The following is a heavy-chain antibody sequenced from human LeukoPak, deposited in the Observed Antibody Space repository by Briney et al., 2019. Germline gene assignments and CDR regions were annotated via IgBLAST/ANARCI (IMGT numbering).Heavy chain of an antibody. CDR3: ARHENLYDSSPFDI. V-gene: IGHV4-4*07. CDR1: GDSISSYY. Sequence: SETLSLTCTVSGDSISSYYWSWIRQPAGKGLEWIGRMYVSGSTNYNPSLKSRVTMSVDTSKNQFSLKMTSVTAADTAFYYCARHENLYDSSPFDIWGQGTKVTVSS. J-gene: IGHJ3*02. CDR2: MYVSGST. D-gene: IGHD3-22*01.